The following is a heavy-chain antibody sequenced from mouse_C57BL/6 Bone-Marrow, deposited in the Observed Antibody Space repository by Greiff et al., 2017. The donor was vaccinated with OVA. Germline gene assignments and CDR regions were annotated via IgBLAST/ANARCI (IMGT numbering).Heavy chain of an antibody. Sequence: EVKLVESGGDLVKPGGSLKLSCAASGFTFSSYGMSWVRQTPDKRLEWVATISSGGSYTYYPDSVKGRFTISRDNAKNTLYLQMSSLKSEDTAMYYCARPSLYYYGSSPYAMDYWGQGTSVTVSS. CDR3: ARPSLYYYGSSPYAMDY. D-gene: IGHD1-1*01. CDR2: ISSGGSYT. J-gene: IGHJ4*01. CDR1: GFTFSSYG. V-gene: IGHV5-6*01.